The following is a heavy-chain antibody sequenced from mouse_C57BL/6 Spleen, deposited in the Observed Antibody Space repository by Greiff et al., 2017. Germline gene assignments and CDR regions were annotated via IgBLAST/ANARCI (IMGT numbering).Heavy chain of an antibody. V-gene: IGHV1-53*01. CDR2: INPSNGGT. CDR3: ARYRGYGSFYAMDY. CDR1: GYTFTSYW. D-gene: IGHD1-1*01. J-gene: IGHJ4*01. Sequence: VKLQESGTELVKPGASVKLSCKASGYTFTSYWMHWVKQRPGQGLEWIGNINPSNGGTNYNEKFKSKATLTVDKSSSTAYMQLSSLTSEESSVYYCARYRGYGSFYAMDYWGQGTSVTVSS.